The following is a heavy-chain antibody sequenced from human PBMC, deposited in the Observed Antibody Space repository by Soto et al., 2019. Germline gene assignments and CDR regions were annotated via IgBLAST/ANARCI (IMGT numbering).Heavy chain of an antibody. CDR3: ARETTDYNSSGYYLPPDVFAI. CDR1: GFTVSSNY. CDR2: IYSGGST. J-gene: IGHJ3*02. D-gene: IGHD3-22*01. Sequence: GGSLRLSCAASGFTVSSNYMSWVRQAPGKGLEWVSVIYSGGSTYYADSVKGRFTISRDNSKNTLYLQMNSLRAEDTAVYYCARETTDYNSSGYYLPPDVFAIWGQGTMVTVSS. V-gene: IGHV3-66*01.